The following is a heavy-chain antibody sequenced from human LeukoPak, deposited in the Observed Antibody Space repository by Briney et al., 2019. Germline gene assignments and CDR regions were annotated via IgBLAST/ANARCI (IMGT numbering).Heavy chain of an antibody. J-gene: IGHJ4*02. CDR3: ASLGEQWLVQYLHY. V-gene: IGHV3-11*01. D-gene: IGHD6-19*01. Sequence: GGSLRLSCAASGFTFSDYFMSWIRQAPGKGLEWVSYISSSGGTIYYADSVKGRFTISRDNAKNSLYLQMNSLRAEDTAVYYCASLGEQWLVQYLHYWGQGTLVTVSS. CDR1: GFTFSDYF. CDR2: ISSSGGTI.